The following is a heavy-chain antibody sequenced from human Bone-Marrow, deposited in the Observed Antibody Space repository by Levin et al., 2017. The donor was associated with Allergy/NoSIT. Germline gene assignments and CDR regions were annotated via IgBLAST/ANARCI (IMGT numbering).Heavy chain of an antibody. CDR2: ISPNSGGT. V-gene: IGHV1-2*02. CDR3: SRRPHYYDSSGYYGSHAFEI. D-gene: IGHD3-22*01. CDR1: GYSFTGFY. Sequence: GESLKISCKASGYSFTGFYLHWIRQAPRQGLEWMGWISPNSGGTNYAQKFQGRVTMSRDTSISTAYMELSRLRSDDTAVYYCSRRPHYYDSSGYYGSHAFEIWGQGTMVTVSS. J-gene: IGHJ3*02.